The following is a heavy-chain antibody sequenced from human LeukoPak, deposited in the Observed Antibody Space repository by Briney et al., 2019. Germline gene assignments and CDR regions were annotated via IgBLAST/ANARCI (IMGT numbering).Heavy chain of an antibody. J-gene: IGHJ4*02. Sequence: GASVKVSCKASGGTFSSYAISWVRQAPGQGLEWMGGIIPIFGTANYARKFQGRVTITTDESTSTAYMELSSLRSEDTAVYYCAREGEARGYYFDYWGQGTLVTVSS. CDR2: IIPIFGTA. CDR3: AREGEARGYYFDY. CDR1: GGTFSSYA. D-gene: IGHD3-16*01. V-gene: IGHV1-69*05.